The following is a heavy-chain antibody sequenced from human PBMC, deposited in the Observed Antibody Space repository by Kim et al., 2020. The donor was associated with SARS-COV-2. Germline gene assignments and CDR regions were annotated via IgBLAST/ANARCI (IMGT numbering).Heavy chain of an antibody. CDR1: GDSVSSNSAA. CDR3: ARVVAAAGRGRSFDY. V-gene: IGHV6-1*01. Sequence: SQTLSLTCAISGDSVSSNSAAWNWIRQSPSRGLEWLGRTSYRSKWYNDYAVSVKSRITINPDTSKNQFSLQLNSVTPEDTAVYYCARVVAAAGRGRSFDYWGQGTLVTFSS. J-gene: IGHJ4*02. CDR2: TSYRSKWYN. D-gene: IGHD6-13*01.